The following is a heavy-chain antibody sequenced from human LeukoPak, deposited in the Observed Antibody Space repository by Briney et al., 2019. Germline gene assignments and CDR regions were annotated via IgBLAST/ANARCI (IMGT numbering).Heavy chain of an antibody. CDR3: ARADGPMGCSSTSCYTDDAFDI. CDR2: IIPILGIA. D-gene: IGHD2-2*02. CDR1: GFTFSSYT. Sequence: PGGSLRLSCAASGFTFSSYTISWVRQAPGQGLEWMGRIIPILGIANYAQKFQGRVTITADKSTSTAYMELSSLRSEDTAVYYCARADGPMGCSSTSCYTDDAFDIWGQGTMVTVSS. V-gene: IGHV1-69*02. J-gene: IGHJ3*02.